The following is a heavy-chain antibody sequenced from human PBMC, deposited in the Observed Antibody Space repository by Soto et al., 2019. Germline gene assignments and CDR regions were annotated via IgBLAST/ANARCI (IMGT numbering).Heavy chain of an antibody. CDR2: ISYDGSNK. CDR1: GFTFSSYA. V-gene: IGHV3-30-3*01. CDR3: ARDKGSSGWYAYFDY. D-gene: IGHD6-19*01. J-gene: IGHJ4*02. Sequence: GGSLRLSCAASGFTFSSYAMHWVRQAPGKGLEWVAVISYDGSNKYYADSVKGRFTISRDNSKNTLYLQMNSLRAEDTAVYYCARDKGSSGWYAYFDYWGQGTLVTVSS.